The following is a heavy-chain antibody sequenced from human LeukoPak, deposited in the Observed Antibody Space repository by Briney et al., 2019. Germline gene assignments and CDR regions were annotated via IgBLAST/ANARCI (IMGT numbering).Heavy chain of an antibody. Sequence: ASVKVSCTASGYTFTINHIHWVRQAPGQGLEWMGVINPSVDSTTYAQNFQGRVTMTRDTSTSTVYMELRSLRSEDTAIYYCAKLATSDTGETYWGQGTLVTVSS. CDR3: AKLATSDTGETY. D-gene: IGHD3-16*01. J-gene: IGHJ4*02. V-gene: IGHV1-46*01. CDR1: GYTFTINH. CDR2: INPSVDST.